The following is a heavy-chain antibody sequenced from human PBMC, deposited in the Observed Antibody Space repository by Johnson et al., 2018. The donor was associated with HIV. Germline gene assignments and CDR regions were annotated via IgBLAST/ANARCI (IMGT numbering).Heavy chain of an antibody. CDR1: QFTFGRYG. J-gene: IGHJ3*02. D-gene: IGHD4-17*01. CDR2: ISYDGSNK. CDR3: ARDVTKDAFDI. V-gene: IGHV3-30*03. Sequence: QVQLVESGGGVVQPGRSLRLSCAVSQFTFGRYGMYWVRQAPGKGLEWVAGISYDGSNKYYADSVKGRFTISRDNSKNTLYLQMNSLRAEDTAVYYCARDVTKDAFDIWGQGTMVTVSS.